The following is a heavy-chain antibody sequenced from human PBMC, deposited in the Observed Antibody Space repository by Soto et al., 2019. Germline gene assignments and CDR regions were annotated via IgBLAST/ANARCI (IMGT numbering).Heavy chain of an antibody. V-gene: IGHV1-18*01. CDR1: GYTFTSYG. CDR2: ISAYNGNT. D-gene: IGHD5-12*01. Sequence: ASVKVSCKASGYTFTSYGSSWVRQAPGQGLEWMGWISAYNGNTNYAQKLQGRVTMTTDTSTSTAYMELRSLRSDDTAVYYCARGEGADIVATIGEYNWFDPWGQGTLVTVS. J-gene: IGHJ5*02. CDR3: ARGEGADIVATIGEYNWFDP.